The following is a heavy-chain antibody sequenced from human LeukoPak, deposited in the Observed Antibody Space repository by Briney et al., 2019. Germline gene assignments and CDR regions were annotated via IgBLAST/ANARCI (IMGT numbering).Heavy chain of an antibody. CDR1: GYTFTSYD. Sequence: ASVKVSCKASGYTFTSYDINWVRQATGQGLEWMGWMNPNSGNTGYAQKFQGRVTMTRNTSISTAYMELSSLRSEDTAVYYCARGGGRRAAGLINWFDPWGQGTLVTVSS. V-gene: IGHV1-8*01. J-gene: IGHJ5*02. CDR2: MNPNSGNT. CDR3: ARGGGRRAAGLINWFDP. D-gene: IGHD6-13*01.